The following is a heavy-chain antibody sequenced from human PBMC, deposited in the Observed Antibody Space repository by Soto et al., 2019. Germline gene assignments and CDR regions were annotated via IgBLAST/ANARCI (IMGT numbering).Heavy chain of an antibody. V-gene: IGHV1-8*01. J-gene: IGHJ2*01. CDR2: MNPKSGNT. CDR3: TRTTRTWYYDL. CDR1: GYTFSNYD. Sequence: QVLLEQYGAEVKKPGASVKVSCKASGYTFSNYDIQWVRQATGQGLEWMGWMNPKSGNTGYAQEFKGRVTMTRDTSITTAYMEVNSLKSEDTAVYYCTRTTRTWYYDLWGRGTLVTVAS.